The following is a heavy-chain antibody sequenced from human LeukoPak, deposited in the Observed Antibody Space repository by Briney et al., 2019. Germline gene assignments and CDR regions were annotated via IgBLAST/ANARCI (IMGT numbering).Heavy chain of an antibody. J-gene: IGHJ6*02. D-gene: IGHD3-3*01. CDR2: IWYDGSNK. CDR3: ARDQDDFWSGIPYYYYGMDV. Sequence: GRSLRLSCAASGFTFSSYGMHWERQAPGKGLEWVAVIWYDGSNKYYADSVKGRFTISRDNSKNTLYLQMNSLRAEDTAVYYCARDQDDFWSGIPYYYYGMDVWGQGTTVTVSS. CDR1: GFTFSSYG. V-gene: IGHV3-33*01.